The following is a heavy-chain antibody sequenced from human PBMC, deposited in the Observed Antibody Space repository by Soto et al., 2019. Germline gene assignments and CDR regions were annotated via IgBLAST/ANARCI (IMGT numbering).Heavy chain of an antibody. CDR3: ARVRDSSGYSVGDYYYYYMDV. Sequence: PSETLSLTCTVSGGSISSGGYYWSWIRQHPGKGLEWIGYIYYSGSTYYNPSLKSRVTISVDTSKNQFSLKLSSVTAADTAVYYCARVRDSSGYSVGDYYYYYMDVWGKGTTVTVSS. V-gene: IGHV4-31*03. J-gene: IGHJ6*03. D-gene: IGHD3-22*01. CDR2: IYYSGST. CDR1: GGSISSGGYY.